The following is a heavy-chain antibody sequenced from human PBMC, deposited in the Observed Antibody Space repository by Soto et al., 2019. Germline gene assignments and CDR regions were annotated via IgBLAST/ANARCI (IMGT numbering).Heavy chain of an antibody. J-gene: IGHJ4*02. V-gene: IGHV1-3*01. CDR2: INAGNGNT. D-gene: IGHD4-17*01. CDR1: GYTFTSYA. CDR3: ARTMTTVTTFDY. Sequence: QVPLVQSGAEVKKPGASVKVSCKASGYTFTSYAMHWVRQAPGQRLEWMGWINAGNGNTKYSQKFQGRVTITRDTSASTAYMELCSLRSEDTAVYYCARTMTTVTTFDYWGQGTLVTVSS.